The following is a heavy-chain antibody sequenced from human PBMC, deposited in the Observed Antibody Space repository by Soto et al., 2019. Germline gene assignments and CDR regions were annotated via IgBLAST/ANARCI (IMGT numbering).Heavy chain of an antibody. V-gene: IGHV1-18*01. J-gene: IGHJ4*02. CDR1: GYTFSSYA. CDR2: IITYNCNT. CDR3: ARTGPPVDY. Sequence: QVQLVQSGAEVKKPGASVKVSCKASGYTFSSYAISWVRQAHGPGLEWMGWIITYNCNTNYAQKLQGRVTMTTDTSTTTADMELRGLRSDDTAVYYCARTGPPVDYWGQGTLVTVSS.